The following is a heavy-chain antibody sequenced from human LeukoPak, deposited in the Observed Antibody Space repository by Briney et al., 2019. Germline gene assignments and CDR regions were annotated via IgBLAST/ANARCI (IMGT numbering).Heavy chain of an antibody. Sequence: GGSLRLSCAASGFTFSSYAMSWVRQAPGKGLEWVSAISGSGGSTYYADSVKGRFTISRDNSKNTLYLQMNSLRAEDTAVYYCAKDPDSSWYEDWFDPWGQGTLVTVSS. J-gene: IGHJ5*02. CDR2: ISGSGGST. CDR3: AKDPDSSWYEDWFDP. CDR1: GFTFSSYA. D-gene: IGHD6-13*01. V-gene: IGHV3-23*01.